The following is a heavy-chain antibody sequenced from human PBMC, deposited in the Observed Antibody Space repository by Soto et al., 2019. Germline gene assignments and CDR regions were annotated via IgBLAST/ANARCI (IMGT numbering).Heavy chain of an antibody. CDR2: ISTYNGNT. D-gene: IGHD3-3*01. V-gene: IGHV1-18*01. CDR3: ARGGERYDF. J-gene: IGHJ4*02. Sequence: QVQLVQSGAEVKKPGASVKVSCKASGYTFTNYGISWVRQAPGQGLEWMGWISTYNGNTNYAQNLQDRVTMTTDTSANTVYMELRGLRSDDTAAYYCARGGERYDFWGQGTLVTVSS. CDR1: GYTFTNYG.